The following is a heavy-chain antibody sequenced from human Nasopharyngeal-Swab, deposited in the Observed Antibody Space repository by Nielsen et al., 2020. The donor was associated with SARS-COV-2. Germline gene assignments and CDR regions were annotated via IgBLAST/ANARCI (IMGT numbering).Heavy chain of an antibody. CDR1: GFTFSSYA. Sequence: LKISGAASGFTFSSYAMSWVRQAPGKGLEWVSAISGSGGSTYYADSVKGRFTISRDNSKNTLYLQMNSLRAEDTAVYYCAKDKAYTGLITMGTSDAFDIWGQGTMVTVSS. CDR2: ISGSGGST. D-gene: IGHD3-10*01. CDR3: AKDKAYTGLITMGTSDAFDI. J-gene: IGHJ3*02. V-gene: IGHV3-23*01.